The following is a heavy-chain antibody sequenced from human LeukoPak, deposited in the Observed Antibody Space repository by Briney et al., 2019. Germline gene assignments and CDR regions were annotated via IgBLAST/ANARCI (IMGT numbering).Heavy chain of an antibody. V-gene: IGHV1-2*02. CDR3: ARWYSSSWSNWFDP. CDR1: GYTFTGYF. J-gene: IGHJ5*02. D-gene: IGHD6-13*01. Sequence: ASVKVSCKASGYTFTGYFIHWVRQAPGQGLEWMGWINPNSGGTNYALKFQGRVTMTRDTSTTTAYMELSRLRSDDTAVYYCARWYSSSWSNWFDPWGQGTLVTVSS. CDR2: INPNSGGT.